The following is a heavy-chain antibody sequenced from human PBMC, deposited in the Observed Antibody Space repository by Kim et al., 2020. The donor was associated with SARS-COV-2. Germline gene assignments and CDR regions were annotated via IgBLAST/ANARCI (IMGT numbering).Heavy chain of an antibody. CDR1: GGSVSSGSYY. CDR3: ARDAVGIDY. V-gene: IGHV4-61*01. Sequence: SETLSLTCTVSGGSVSSGSYYWSWIRQPPGKGLEWIGYIYYSGSTNYNPSLKSRVTISVDTPKNRFSLKLSSVTAADTAEYYCARDAVGIDYWGQGTLVTVSS. J-gene: IGHJ4*02. CDR2: IYYSGST. D-gene: IGHD7-27*01.